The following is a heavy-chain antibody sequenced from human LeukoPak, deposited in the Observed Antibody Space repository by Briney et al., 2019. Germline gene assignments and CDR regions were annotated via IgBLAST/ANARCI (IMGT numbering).Heavy chain of an antibody. V-gene: IGHV1-8*03. CDR1: GYTFTSYD. CDR3: ARDLTIFGVAPPGY. CDR2: MNPNRGNT. Sequence: ASVKVSCKSSGYTFTSYDINWVRQAPGQGLEWVGWMNPNRGNTSYAQKFQGRVTITRNTSISTAYMELSSLRSEDTAVYYCARDLTIFGVAPPGYWGQGTLVTVSS. J-gene: IGHJ4*02. D-gene: IGHD3-3*01.